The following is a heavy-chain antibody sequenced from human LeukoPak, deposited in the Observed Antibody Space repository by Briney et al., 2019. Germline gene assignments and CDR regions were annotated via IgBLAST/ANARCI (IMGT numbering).Heavy chain of an antibody. J-gene: IGHJ6*03. CDR1: GVSISSYY. D-gene: IGHD3-9*01. Sequence: SETLSLTCTVSGVSISSYYWSWIRQPPGEGLEWIGYIYYSGSTKYSPSLKRRGTISVDTYKKQFSLHLISVPAADSAVYYCARVSWFPGSSYYYMDVWGKGTTVTVSS. CDR2: IYYSGST. V-gene: IGHV4-59*01. CDR3: ARVSWFPGSSYYYMDV.